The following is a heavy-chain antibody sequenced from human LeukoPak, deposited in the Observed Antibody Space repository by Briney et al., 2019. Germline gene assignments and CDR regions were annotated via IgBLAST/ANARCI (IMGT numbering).Heavy chain of an antibody. CDR1: VVPSSVYY. V-gene: IGHV3-11*01. CDR2: FSSSGSTK. D-gene: IGHD6-6*01. J-gene: IGHJ4*02. CDR3: ARERAIASLRPYYFDY. Sequence: LRLSCAAPVVPSSVYYMTWSRQSPGRGLGWISYFSSSGSTKYYADSVKGRFTISRDNARNSLYLQMNSLRAEDTAVYYCARERAIASLRPYYFDYWGQGTLVTVSS.